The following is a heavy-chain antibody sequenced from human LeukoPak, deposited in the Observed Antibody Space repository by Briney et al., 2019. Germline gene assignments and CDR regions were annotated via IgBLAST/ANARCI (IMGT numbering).Heavy chain of an antibody. Sequence: GGSLRLSCAASGFTFSSYAMSWVRQAPGKGLEWVSVIYSGGSTYYADSVKGRFTISRDSSKNTLYLQMNSLRAEDTAVYYCARGFPVVAGNFDYWGQGTLVTVSS. D-gene: IGHD6-19*01. CDR2: IYSGGST. CDR1: GFTFSSYA. J-gene: IGHJ4*02. V-gene: IGHV3-66*01. CDR3: ARGFPVVAGNFDY.